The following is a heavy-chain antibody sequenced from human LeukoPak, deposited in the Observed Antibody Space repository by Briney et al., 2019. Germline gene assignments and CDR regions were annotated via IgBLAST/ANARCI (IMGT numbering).Heavy chain of an antibody. CDR3: ARVPPGFWSGYQNIPK. V-gene: IGHV1-2*02. CDR2: INPNSGGT. J-gene: IGHJ4*02. CDR1: GYTFTGYY. Sequence: ASVKVSCKASGYTFTGYYMHWVRQAPGQGLEWMGWINPNSGGTNYAQKFQGRVTMTRDTSISTAYMELSRLRSDDTAVYYCARVPPGFWSGYQNIPKWGQGTLVTVSS. D-gene: IGHD3-3*01.